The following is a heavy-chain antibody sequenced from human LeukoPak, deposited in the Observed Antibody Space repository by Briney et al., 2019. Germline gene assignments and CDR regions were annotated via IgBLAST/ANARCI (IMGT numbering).Heavy chain of an antibody. CDR2: INHSGST. J-gene: IGHJ5*02. D-gene: IGHD3-16*02. CDR3: ARDRRFDP. V-gene: IGHV4-34*01. Sequence: KPSETLSLTCAVYGGSFSGYYWSWIRQPPGKGLEWIGEINHSGSTNYNPSLKSRVTISVDTSKNQFSLKLSSVTAADTAVYYCARDRRFDPWGQGTLVTVSS. CDR1: GGSFSGYY.